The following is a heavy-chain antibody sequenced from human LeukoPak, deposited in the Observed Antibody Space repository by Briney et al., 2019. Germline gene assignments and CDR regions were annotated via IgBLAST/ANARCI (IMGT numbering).Heavy chain of an antibody. CDR2: IYTSGST. D-gene: IGHD4-23*01. J-gene: IGHJ4*02. CDR3: ARVGFGGYIDY. V-gene: IGHV4-38-2*02. Sequence: SETLSLTCTVSGYTISSGYFWGWIRQSPGKGLEWIGRIYTSGSTNYNPSLKSRLTMSVDTSKNQFSLKLSSVTAADMAVYYCARVGFGGYIDYWGQGTLVTVSS. CDR1: GYTISSGYF.